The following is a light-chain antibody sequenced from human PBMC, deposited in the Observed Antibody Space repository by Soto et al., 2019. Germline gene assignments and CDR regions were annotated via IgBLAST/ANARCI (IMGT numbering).Light chain of an antibody. Sequence: IQRTQSPSTLSASVGDRVTITCRASQSISSWLSWYQQKPGKAPKLLIYDASSLESGVPSRFSGSGSGTEFTLTISSLQPDDFATYYCQQYNSYSWTFGQGTKVDI. V-gene: IGKV1-5*01. CDR1: QSISSW. J-gene: IGKJ1*01. CDR2: DAS. CDR3: QQYNSYSWT.